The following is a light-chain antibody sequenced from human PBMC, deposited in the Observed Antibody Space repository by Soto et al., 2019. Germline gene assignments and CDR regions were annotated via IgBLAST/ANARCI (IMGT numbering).Light chain of an antibody. CDR3: SSYTSSSTRV. Sequence: QPVLTQPASVSGSPGQSITISCTGTSSDVGGYNYVSWYQQHPGKAPKLMIYDVSNRPSGVSNRFSGSKSGNTASLTISGLQADDEADYYCSSYTSSSTRVFGGGTKLTVL. CDR2: DVS. V-gene: IGLV2-14*01. CDR1: SSDVGGYNY. J-gene: IGLJ2*01.